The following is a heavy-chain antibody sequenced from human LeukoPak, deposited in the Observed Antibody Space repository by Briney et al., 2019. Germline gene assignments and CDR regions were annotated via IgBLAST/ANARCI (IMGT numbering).Heavy chain of an antibody. V-gene: IGHV3-74*01. CDR2: IDSDGSGT. J-gene: IGHJ4*02. D-gene: IGHD1/OR15-1a*01. Sequence: GGSLRLSCSASGLTLSGYWMHWVRQIPGKGLVWVSRIDSDGSGTSYADSVKGRFTISRDDVKNMLCLQMNSLRVEDTGLYYCSTVEHFWGQGTLVTVSS. CDR1: GLTLSGYW. CDR3: STVEHF.